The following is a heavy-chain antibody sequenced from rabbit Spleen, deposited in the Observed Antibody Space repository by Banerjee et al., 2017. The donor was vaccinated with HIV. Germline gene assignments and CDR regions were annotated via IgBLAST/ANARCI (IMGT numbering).Heavy chain of an antibody. V-gene: IGHV1S40*01. Sequence: QSLEESGGGLVQPEGSLTLTCTASRFSFSSGYYIPWVRQAPGKGLEWIGCIGTGSGSTYYASWAKGRFTISKTSSTTVTLQMTSLTAADTATYFCARNYVNAFDPWGPGTLVTVS. D-gene: IGHD1-1*01. J-gene: IGHJ2*01. CDR1: RFSFSSGYY. CDR3: ARNYVNAFDP. CDR2: IGTGSGST.